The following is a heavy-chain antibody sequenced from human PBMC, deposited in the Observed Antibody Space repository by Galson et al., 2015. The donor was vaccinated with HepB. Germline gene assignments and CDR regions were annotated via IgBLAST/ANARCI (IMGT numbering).Heavy chain of an antibody. CDR2: IYWDGDK. V-gene: IGHV2-5*02. J-gene: IGHJ5*02. CDR1: GVSVSTSVVG. D-gene: IGHD1-26*01. CDR3: AHRGATSGYNWFHP. Sequence: PALVKPTQTLTLACTLSGVSVSTSVVGVGWILHPPGKALEWLALIYWDGDKRYIQFLKSRLTITRDTPNNQVVLTMTNMDPVDTATYYCAHRGATSGYNWFHPWGQGTLVTVSS.